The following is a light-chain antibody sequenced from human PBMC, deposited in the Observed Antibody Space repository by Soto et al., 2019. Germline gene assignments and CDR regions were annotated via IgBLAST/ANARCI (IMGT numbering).Light chain of an antibody. CDR2: EVN. V-gene: IGLV2-8*01. Sequence: QSVLTQPPSASGSPGQSVTISCTGTSSDVGASNYVSWYQQHPVKAPRLIIYEVNKRPSGVPDRFSGSKSGNTASLTVSGLQAEDEAYYYCSSYGGINNVVFGGGTKLTVL. J-gene: IGLJ2*01. CDR1: SSDVGASNY. CDR3: SSYGGINNVV.